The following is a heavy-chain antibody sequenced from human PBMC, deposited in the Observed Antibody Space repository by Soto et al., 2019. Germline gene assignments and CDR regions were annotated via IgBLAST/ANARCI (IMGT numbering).Heavy chain of an antibody. CDR2: IYHTGST. Sequence: PSETLSLTCTVSGVTVSSDAYYWSWIRQPPGKCLEWIGNIYHTGSTYYSPSLKSRVDISLDRSTNQFSLRLSSVTAADTAVYYCARHSGPYSSSSPVGYWGQGALVTVYS. D-gene: IGHD6-6*01. J-gene: IGHJ4*02. V-gene: IGHV4-31*03. CDR1: GVTVSSDAYY. CDR3: ARHSGPYSSSSPVGY.